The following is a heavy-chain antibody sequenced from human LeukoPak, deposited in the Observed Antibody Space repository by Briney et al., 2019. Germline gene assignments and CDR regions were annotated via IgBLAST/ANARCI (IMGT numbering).Heavy chain of an antibody. Sequence: GASVKVSCKASGYTFTGYYMHWVRQPPGQGLEWMGWINPNSGGTNYAQKFQGRVTMTRDTSINTAYMELNRLTSDDTGVYFCARIKDGYIWGQGTGVSV. CDR3: ARIKDGYI. CDR2: INPNSGGT. D-gene: IGHD5-24*01. J-gene: IGHJ3*02. CDR1: GYTFTGYY. V-gene: IGHV1-2*02.